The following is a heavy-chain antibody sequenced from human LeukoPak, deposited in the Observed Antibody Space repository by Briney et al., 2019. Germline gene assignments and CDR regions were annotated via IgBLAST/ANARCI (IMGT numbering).Heavy chain of an antibody. V-gene: IGHV4-39*01. CDR1: GGSVSNSNYC. CDR2: IDYSGSP. Sequence: PSETLSLTCTVSGGSVSNSNYCSGWIRQPPGKQLEWIGSIDYSGSPLYNPSLKSRVTISVDTSKNQFSLKLSSVTAADTAVYYCARPLDCNYGGTAFDIWGQGTMVTVSS. D-gene: IGHD4-23*01. J-gene: IGHJ3*02. CDR3: ARPLDCNYGGTAFDI.